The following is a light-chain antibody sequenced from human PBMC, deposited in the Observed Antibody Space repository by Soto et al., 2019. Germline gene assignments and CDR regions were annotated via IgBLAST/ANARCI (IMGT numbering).Light chain of an antibody. J-gene: IGKJ1*01. CDR2: DAS. V-gene: IGKV3-11*01. CDR1: QSVSSY. CDR3: QQYNNWPT. Sequence: EIVLTQSPATLSLSPGERATLSCRASQSVSSYLAWYQQKPGQAPRLLIYDASNRATGVPARFRGSGSGTDFTLIISRLEPEDFAVYYCQQYNNWPTFGQGTKVDIK.